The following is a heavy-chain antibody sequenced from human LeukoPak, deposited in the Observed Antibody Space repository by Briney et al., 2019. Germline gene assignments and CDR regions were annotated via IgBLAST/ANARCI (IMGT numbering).Heavy chain of an antibody. CDR2: ISGSGGST. CDR1: GFTFNNYA. D-gene: IGHD6-19*01. CDR3: AKDYSSGYYYFDY. J-gene: IGHJ4*02. Sequence: PGGSLRLSCAASGFTFNNYAMSWVRQAPGKGLEWVSVISGSGGSTYYADSVKGRFTISRDNSKNTLHLQMNSLRAEDTAVYYCAKDYSSGYYYFDYWGQGTLVTVSS. V-gene: IGHV3-23*01.